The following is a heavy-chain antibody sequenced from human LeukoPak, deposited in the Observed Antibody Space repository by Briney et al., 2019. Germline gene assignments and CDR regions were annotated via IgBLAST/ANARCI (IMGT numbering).Heavy chain of an antibody. CDR3: ARETYNDAWYGDL. Sequence: SETLSLTCTVSGGSISRYTWSWTRQPAGMRLEWIGRIYSSGTTNYNPSSESRVTMSVDTSKNQFYLKLTSVTAADTAVYYCARETYNDAWYGDLWGQGSLVTVSS. V-gene: IGHV4-4*07. CDR2: IYSSGTT. J-gene: IGHJ5*02. CDR1: GGSISRYT. D-gene: IGHD3-16*01.